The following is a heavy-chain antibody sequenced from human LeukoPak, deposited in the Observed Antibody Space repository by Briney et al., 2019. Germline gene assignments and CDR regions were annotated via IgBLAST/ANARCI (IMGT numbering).Heavy chain of an antibody. CDR3: ARDKIGGINFDY. CDR1: SGSFSGYY. D-gene: IGHD2/OR15-2a*01. CDR2: INHSGST. J-gene: IGHJ4*02. Sequence: PSETLSLTCAVYSGSFSGYYWSWIRQPPGKGLEWIGKINHSGSTNYNPSLKSRVTISVDTSKNQSSLKVSSVTAADTAVYYCARDKIGGINFDYWGQGTLITVSA. V-gene: IGHV4-34*01.